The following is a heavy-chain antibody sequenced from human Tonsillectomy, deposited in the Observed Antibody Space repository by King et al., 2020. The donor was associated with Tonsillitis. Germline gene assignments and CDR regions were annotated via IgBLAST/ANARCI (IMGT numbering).Heavy chain of an antibody. Sequence: QLVQSGAEVKKPGASVKVTCKASGYTFTGYYMHWVRQAPGQGLEWMGWINPNSGATNYAQKFQGRVTMTRDTSISTAYMELSRLRSDDTAVYYCARERCSSTSCYAGFDYWGQGTLVTVSS. CDR1: GYTFTGYY. J-gene: IGHJ4*02. V-gene: IGHV1-2*02. CDR3: ARERCSSTSCYAGFDY. CDR2: INPNSGAT. D-gene: IGHD2-2*01.